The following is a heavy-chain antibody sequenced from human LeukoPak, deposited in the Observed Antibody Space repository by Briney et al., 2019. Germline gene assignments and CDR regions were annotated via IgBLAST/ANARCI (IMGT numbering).Heavy chain of an antibody. CDR3: ARAPYCTNGVCSFDY. D-gene: IGHD2-8*01. CDR1: GFTFTSYG. V-gene: IGHV1-18*01. Sequence: KPGGSLRLSCAASGFTFTSYGISWVRQAPGQGLEWMGWISPYNGNTNYAQKLQGRVTMTPDTSTNTAYMDLRSLRSDDTAVYYCARAPYCTNGVCSFDYWGQGTLVTVSS. CDR2: ISPYNGNT. J-gene: IGHJ4*02.